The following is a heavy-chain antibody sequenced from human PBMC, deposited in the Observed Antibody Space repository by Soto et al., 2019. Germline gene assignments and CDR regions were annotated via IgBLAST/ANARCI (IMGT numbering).Heavy chain of an antibody. Sequence: QVQLVQSGAEVKKPGSSVKVSCKASGGTFSSYAISWVRQAPGQGLEWMGGIIPIFGTANYAQKFQGRVTITADESTSTAYMELSSLRSEDTAVYYCSGTDLGGYSYGSPYYYYYGMDVWGQGTTVTVSS. CDR1: GGTFSSYA. CDR3: SGTDLGGYSYGSPYYYYYGMDV. J-gene: IGHJ6*02. D-gene: IGHD5-18*01. V-gene: IGHV1-69*01. CDR2: IIPIFGTA.